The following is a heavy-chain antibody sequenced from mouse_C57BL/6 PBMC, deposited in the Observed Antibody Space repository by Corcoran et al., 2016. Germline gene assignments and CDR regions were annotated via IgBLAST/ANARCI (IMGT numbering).Heavy chain of an antibody. CDR3: TTRHLLLRLVY. CDR1: GFNIKDYY. CDR2: IDPEDGDT. D-gene: IGHD1-1*01. Sequence: EVQLQQSGTELVRPGASVKLSCTASGFNIKDYYMHWVKQGPEQGLEWIGRIDPEDGDTEYAPKFQGKATMTADTSANTAYLQLSSLTSEDTAVYYCTTRHLLLRLVYWGQCTTLTVSS. J-gene: IGHJ2*01. V-gene: IGHV14-1*01.